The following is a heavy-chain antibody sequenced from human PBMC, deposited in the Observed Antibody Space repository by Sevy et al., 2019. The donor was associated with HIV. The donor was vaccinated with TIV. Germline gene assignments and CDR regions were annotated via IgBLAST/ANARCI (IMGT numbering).Heavy chain of an antibody. V-gene: IGHV3-30-3*01. D-gene: IGHD3-22*01. CDR2: ISADGGVK. Sequence: GGSLRLSCAASGFIFSNYAMTWVRQAPGRGLEWVAIISADGGVKYYADSVKGRFTISRDNSDNTLSLQMNSLRTEESALYYCTRENYYDSTSLRSFDVWGQGTMVTVSS. CDR1: GFIFSNYA. CDR3: TRENYYDSTSLRSFDV. J-gene: IGHJ3*01.